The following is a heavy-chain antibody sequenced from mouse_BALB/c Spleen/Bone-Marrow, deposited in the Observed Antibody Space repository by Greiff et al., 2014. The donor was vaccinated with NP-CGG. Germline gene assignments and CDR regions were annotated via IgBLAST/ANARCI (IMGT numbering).Heavy chain of an antibody. J-gene: IGHJ1*01. V-gene: IGHV5-9-3*01. CDR2: ISSSGSYT. CDR3: SRLRMITTYFDV. Sequence: EVKLMESGGGLAKPGGSLQLSCAASGFTFSTYAMSWVRQTPEERLEWVATISSSGSYTYYPDSVKGRFTISRDNAKNTLYLQMSSLRSEDTAMFYCSRLRMITTYFDVWGAGTTVTVSS. CDR1: GFTFSTYA. D-gene: IGHD2-4*01.